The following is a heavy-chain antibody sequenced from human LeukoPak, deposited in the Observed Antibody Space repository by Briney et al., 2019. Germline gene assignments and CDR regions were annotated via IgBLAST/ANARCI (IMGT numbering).Heavy chain of an antibody. J-gene: IGHJ3*02. CDR1: GYSISSGYY. D-gene: IGHD3-3*01. Sequence: SETLSLTCAVSGYSISSGYYWGWIRQPPGKGLEWIGSIYHSGSTYYNPSLKSRVTISVDTSKNQFSLKLSSVTAADTAVYYCARHRSGPNAFGIWGQGTTVTVSS. CDR2: IYHSGST. V-gene: IGHV4-38-2*01. CDR3: ARHRSGPNAFGI.